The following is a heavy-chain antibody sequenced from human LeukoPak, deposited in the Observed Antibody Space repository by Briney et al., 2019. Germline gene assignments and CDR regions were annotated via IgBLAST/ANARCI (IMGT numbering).Heavy chain of an antibody. Sequence: GGSLRLSCAASGFTFSSYAMHWVRQPPGKGVVWVSRIKSDGSSTTYADPVKGRFTISRDNAKNTLYLEMNSLRAEDTAVYYCARGPYSSRVDYWGQGTLVTVSS. D-gene: IGHD6-13*01. CDR2: IKSDGSST. V-gene: IGHV3-74*01. CDR1: GFTFSSYA. CDR3: ARGPYSSRVDY. J-gene: IGHJ4*02.